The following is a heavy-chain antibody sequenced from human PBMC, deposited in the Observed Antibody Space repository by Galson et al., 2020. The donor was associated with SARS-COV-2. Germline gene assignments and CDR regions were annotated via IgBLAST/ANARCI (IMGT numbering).Heavy chain of an antibody. D-gene: IGHD3-22*01. Sequence: SETLSLTCNVSGGSISSSSYYWGRIRQPPGQGLEWIGSIYYSGSTYYNPSLKSRVTISVDTSKNQFSLTLSSVTAADTAVYYCARSNSIVGLVYWGQGTLVTVSS. J-gene: IGHJ4*02. CDR3: ARSNSIVGLVY. CDR2: IYYSGST. CDR1: GGSISSSSYY. V-gene: IGHV4-39*01.